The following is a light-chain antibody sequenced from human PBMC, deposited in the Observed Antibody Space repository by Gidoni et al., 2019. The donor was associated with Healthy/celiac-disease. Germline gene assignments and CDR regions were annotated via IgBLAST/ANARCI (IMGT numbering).Light chain of an antibody. V-gene: IGKV1-33*01. CDR2: DAS. J-gene: IGKJ1*01. CDR1: QDISNY. CDR3: QQYDNLPRT. Sequence: DIQMTQSPSSLSASVGDRVTITCQASQDISNYLNWYQQKPGKAPKLLIYDASNLETGAPSRFSGSGSGTDFTFTISSLQPEDIATYYCQQYDNLPRTFGQGIKVEIK.